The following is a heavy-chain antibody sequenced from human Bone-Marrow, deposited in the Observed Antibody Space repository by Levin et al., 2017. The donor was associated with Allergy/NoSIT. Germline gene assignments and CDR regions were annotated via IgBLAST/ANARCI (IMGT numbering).Heavy chain of an antibody. V-gene: IGHV4-34*01. CDR2: INHSGST. D-gene: IGHD6-13*01. Sequence: SETLSLTCAVYGGSFSGYYWSWIRQPPGKGLEWIGEINHSGSTNYNPSLKSRVTISVDTSKNQFSLKLSSVTAADTAVYYCARKVGSWYYYTKIVDYWGQGTLVTVSS. J-gene: IGHJ4*02. CDR1: GGSFSGYY. CDR3: ARKVGSWYYYTKIVDY.